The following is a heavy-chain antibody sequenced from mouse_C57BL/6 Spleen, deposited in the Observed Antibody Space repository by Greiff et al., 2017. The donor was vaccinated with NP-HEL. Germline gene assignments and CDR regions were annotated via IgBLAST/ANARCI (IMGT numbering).Heavy chain of an antibody. Sequence: QVQLQQSGAELVRPGTSVKVSCKASGYAFTNYLIEWVKQRPGQGLVWIGVINPGSGGTNYNEKFKGKATLTADKSSSTAYMQLSSLTSEDSAVYFCARSVLRQGFAYWGQGTLVTVSA. J-gene: IGHJ3*01. V-gene: IGHV1-54*01. CDR1: GYAFTNYL. CDR2: INPGSGGT. D-gene: IGHD2-12*01. CDR3: ARSVLRQGFAY.